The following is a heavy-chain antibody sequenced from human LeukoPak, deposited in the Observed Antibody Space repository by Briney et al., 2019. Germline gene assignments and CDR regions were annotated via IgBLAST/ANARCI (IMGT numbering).Heavy chain of an antibody. V-gene: IGHV1-18*01. CDR1: GYTFTSYG. Sequence: ASVKVSCKASGYTFTSYGISWVRQAPGQGLEWMGWISAYNGNTNYAQKLQGRVTMTTDTSTSTAYMELRSLRSDDTAVYYCARDKAVTTELTQYFHHWGQGTLVTVSS. CDR3: ARDKAVTTELTQYFHH. D-gene: IGHD4-11*01. J-gene: IGHJ1*01. CDR2: ISAYNGNT.